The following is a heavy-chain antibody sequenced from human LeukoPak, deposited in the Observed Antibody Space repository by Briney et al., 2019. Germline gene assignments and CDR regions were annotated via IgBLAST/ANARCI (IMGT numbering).Heavy chain of an antibody. CDR1: GYTFTGYY. CDR3: ARVTPRGLRFLEWLSPLDY. CDR2: INPNSGGT. Sequence: ASVKVSCKASGYTFTGYYMHWVRQAPGPGLGWMGWINPNSGGTNYAQKFQGRVTMTRDTSISTAYMELSRLRSDDTAVYYCARVTPRGLRFLEWLSPLDYWGQGTLVTVSS. V-gene: IGHV1-2*02. J-gene: IGHJ4*02. D-gene: IGHD3-3*01.